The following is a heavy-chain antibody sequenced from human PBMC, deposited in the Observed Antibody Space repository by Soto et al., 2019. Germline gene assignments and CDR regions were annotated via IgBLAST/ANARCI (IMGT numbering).Heavy chain of an antibody. Sequence: GGSLRLSCAASGFTFSDYFMSWIRQAPGKGLEWVSYISSSGSPMYYADSVKGRFTISRDNAKNSLYLQMNSLRAEDTAVYYCAKGNSIESYFDYWGQGTLVTVSS. CDR2: ISSSGSPM. CDR3: AKGNSIESYFDY. D-gene: IGHD1-20*01. J-gene: IGHJ4*02. V-gene: IGHV3-11*01. CDR1: GFTFSDYF.